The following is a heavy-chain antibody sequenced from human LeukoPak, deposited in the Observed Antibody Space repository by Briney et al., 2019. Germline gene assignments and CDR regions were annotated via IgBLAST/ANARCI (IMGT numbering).Heavy chain of an antibody. J-gene: IGHJ4*02. CDR1: GGSISTSEYY. Sequence: PSETLSLTCTVSGGSISTSEYYWGWIRQSPGKGLEWIGSIHYSGRTYYTPSLKSRVTMSVDTSKNQFSLKLNSITAADTAVYYCARRHRWVHGSRAFDYWGQGTLVTVSS. V-gene: IGHV4-39*07. D-gene: IGHD2-15*01. CDR2: IHYSGRT. CDR3: ARRHRWVHGSRAFDY.